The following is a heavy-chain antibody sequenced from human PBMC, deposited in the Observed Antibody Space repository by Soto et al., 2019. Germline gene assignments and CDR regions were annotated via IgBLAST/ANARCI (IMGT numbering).Heavy chain of an antibody. CDR2: IKSKTDGGTT. CDR1: GFTFSNAW. Sequence: GSLRLSCAASGFTFSNAWINWVRQAPGKGLEWVGRIKSKTDGGTTDFAEPVKGRFAISRDDSNNMVYLQMSSLKIGDTAVYYCTTDSYSTIIIVRFDYWGHGTLVTVSS. D-gene: IGHD3-22*01. J-gene: IGHJ4*01. CDR3: TTDSYSTIIIVRFDY. V-gene: IGHV3-15*07.